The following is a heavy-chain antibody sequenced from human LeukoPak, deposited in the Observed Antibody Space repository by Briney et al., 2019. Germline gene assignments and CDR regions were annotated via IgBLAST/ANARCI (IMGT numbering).Heavy chain of an antibody. CDR1: GFIFRDYY. J-gene: IGHJ5*02. CDR2: ISTTGTYI. Sequence: GGSLRLSCAASGFIFRDYYMSWVRQAPGKGLEWIPYISTTGTYINYADSVKGRFTISRDNVKNSLYLQMNSLRAEDTAVYYCARGLRLLWFGELCWFDPWGQGTLVTVSS. CDR3: ARGLRLLWFGELCWFDP. D-gene: IGHD3-10*01. V-gene: IGHV3-11*06.